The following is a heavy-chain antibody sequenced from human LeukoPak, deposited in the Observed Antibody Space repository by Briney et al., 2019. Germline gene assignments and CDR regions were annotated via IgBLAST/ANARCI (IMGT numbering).Heavy chain of an antibody. Sequence: PGGSLRLSCAASGFTFSSYGMHWVRQAPGKGLEWVAVISYDGSNKYYADSVKGRFTISRDNSKNTLYLQMNSLRAEDTAVYYCAKDLRGYCRGGSCYTSWFDPWGQGTLVTVSS. CDR1: GFTFSSYG. CDR2: ISYDGSNK. D-gene: IGHD2-15*01. CDR3: AKDLRGYCRGGSCYTSWFDP. V-gene: IGHV3-30*18. J-gene: IGHJ5*02.